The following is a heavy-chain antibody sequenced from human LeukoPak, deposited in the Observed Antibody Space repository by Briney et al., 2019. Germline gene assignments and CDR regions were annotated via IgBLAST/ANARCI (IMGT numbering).Heavy chain of an antibody. CDR1: GFTFSDYY. J-gene: IGHJ4*02. Sequence: GGALRLSCAASGFTFSDYYMSWIRQAPGKGLEWVSYISSSGSTIYYADSVKGRFTISRDNAKNSLYLQMNSLRAEDTAVYYCARDRKVLRFLEWSRSALLDYWGQGTLVTVSS. D-gene: IGHD3-3*01. CDR2: ISSSGSTI. V-gene: IGHV3-11*04. CDR3: ARDRKVLRFLEWSRSALLDY.